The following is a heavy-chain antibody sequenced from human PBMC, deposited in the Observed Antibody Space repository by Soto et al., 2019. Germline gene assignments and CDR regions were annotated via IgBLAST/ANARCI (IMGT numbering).Heavy chain of an antibody. J-gene: IGHJ4*02. Sequence: QLQLQESGPGLVKPSETLSLTCTVSGGSISSSSYYWGWIRQPPGKGLEWIGSIYYSGSTYYNPSRKSRVTISVDTSKNQFSLKLSSVTAADTAVYYCARHTIFGVVPYFDYWGQGTLVTVSS. CDR2: IYYSGST. CDR1: GGSISSSSYY. V-gene: IGHV4-39*01. D-gene: IGHD3-3*01. CDR3: ARHTIFGVVPYFDY.